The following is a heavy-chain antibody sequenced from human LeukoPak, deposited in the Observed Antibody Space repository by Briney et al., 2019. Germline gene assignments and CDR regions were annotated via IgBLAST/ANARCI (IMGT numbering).Heavy chain of an antibody. V-gene: IGHV3-74*01. CDR1: GFTFSSYW. CDR2: IKGDGTST. CDR3: ASGTASYY. J-gene: IGHJ4*02. Sequence: GGSLRLSCAASGFTFSSYWMHWVRQVPGKGLVWASRIKGDGTSTSYADSVKGRFTISRDNAKNTLYLQMNSLRAEDTAVYYCASGTASYYWGQGTLVTVSS.